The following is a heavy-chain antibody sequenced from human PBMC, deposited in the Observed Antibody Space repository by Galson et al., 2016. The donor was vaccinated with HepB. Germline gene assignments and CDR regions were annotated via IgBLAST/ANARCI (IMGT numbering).Heavy chain of an antibody. V-gene: IGHV3-48*02. CDR1: GFTFSRYS. CDR3: ARDVDWAFDY. J-gene: IGHJ4*02. Sequence: SLRLSCAASGFTFSRYSMNWVRQAPGKGLEWVSYITSSSSTTSYADSVKGRFTISRDNAKNSLYLQMNRLKDEDTAVYNCARDVDWAFDYWGQGTLVTVSS. CDR2: ITSSSSTT. D-gene: IGHD3-9*01.